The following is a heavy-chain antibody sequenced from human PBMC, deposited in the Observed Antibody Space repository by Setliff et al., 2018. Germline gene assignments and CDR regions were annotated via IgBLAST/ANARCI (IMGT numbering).Heavy chain of an antibody. CDR3: ARGRNVAARLLDS. D-gene: IGHD6-6*01. CDR1: GGSISSISYY. V-gene: IGHV4-39*07. Sequence: SETLSLTCTVPGGSISSISYYWGWIRQPPGKGLEWIVNIHHSGKAYYNPSLKSRVSISVDTSKNQFSLKLSSVTAADTAVYYCARGRNVAARLLDSWGQGARVTVSS. J-gene: IGHJ4*02. CDR2: IHHSGKA.